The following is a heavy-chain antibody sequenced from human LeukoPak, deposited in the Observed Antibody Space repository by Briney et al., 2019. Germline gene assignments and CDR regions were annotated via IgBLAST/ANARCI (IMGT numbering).Heavy chain of an antibody. CDR3: AKDHRYCGSASCTDFDY. CDR2: TSYDGSNK. CDR1: GFTFSSYG. Sequence: PGRSLRLSCAASGFTFSSYGMHGVRQAPGKGLEWVAVTSYDGSNKYYADSVKGRFTISRDNSKNTLYLQMNSLRAEDTAVYYCAKDHRYCGSASCTDFDYWGQGTLVTVSS. V-gene: IGHV3-30*18. D-gene: IGHD2-2*01. J-gene: IGHJ4*02.